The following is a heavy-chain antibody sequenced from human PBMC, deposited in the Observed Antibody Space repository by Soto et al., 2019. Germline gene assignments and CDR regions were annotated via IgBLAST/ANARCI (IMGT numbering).Heavy chain of an antibody. V-gene: IGHV3-23*01. J-gene: IGHJ4*02. CDR3: AKSKELGVSAPDH. CDR2: ISGSGGTT. CDR1: GFTFSSYV. Sequence: PGGSLRLSCAASGFTFSSYVMTWVRQAPGKGLEWVSGISGSGGTTYYADSVKGRFTISRDSSKNTLYLQMNSLRVEDTAVYYCAKSKELGVSAPDHWGQGTLVTVSS. D-gene: IGHD1-26*01.